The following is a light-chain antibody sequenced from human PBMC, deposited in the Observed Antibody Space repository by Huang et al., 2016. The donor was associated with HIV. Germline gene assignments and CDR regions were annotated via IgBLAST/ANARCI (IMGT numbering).Light chain of an antibody. Sequence: EIVLTQSPAILSLSPGERAILSCRASQSISSYLIWYQQKAGQAPRLLIYDASNRATGIPARCIGSGSGTDFTLTISSLEPEDFALYFCQQRSNWPITFGPGTKVEI. CDR3: QQRSNWPIT. CDR1: QSISSY. V-gene: IGKV3-11*01. J-gene: IGKJ3*01. CDR2: DAS.